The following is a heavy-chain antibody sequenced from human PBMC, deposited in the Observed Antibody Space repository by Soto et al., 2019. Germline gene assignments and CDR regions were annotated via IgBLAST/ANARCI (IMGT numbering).Heavy chain of an antibody. J-gene: IGHJ1*01. CDR3: ARVSSSGSIAEYFQH. D-gene: IGHD3-22*01. V-gene: IGHV3-11*06. Sequence: QVQLVESGGGLVKPGGSLRLSCAASGFTFSDYYMSWIRQAPGKGLEWVSYISSSSSYTNYADSVKGRFTISRDNAKNSLYLQMNSLRAKDTAVYYCARVSSSGSIAEYFQHWGQGTLVTVSS. CDR2: ISSSSSYT. CDR1: GFTFSDYY.